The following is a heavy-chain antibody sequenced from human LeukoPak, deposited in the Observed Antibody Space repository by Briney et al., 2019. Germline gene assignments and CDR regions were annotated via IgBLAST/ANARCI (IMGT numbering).Heavy chain of an antibody. Sequence: SETLSLTCTVSGGSISSYYWSWIRQPPGKGLEWIGYIYYSGSTNYNPSLKSRVTISVDTSKNQFSLKLSSVTAADTAVYYCARGTGEFDYWGQGTLVTVSS. CDR2: IYYSGST. CDR1: GGSISSYY. D-gene: IGHD7-27*01. CDR3: ARGTGEFDY. V-gene: IGHV4-59*01. J-gene: IGHJ4*02.